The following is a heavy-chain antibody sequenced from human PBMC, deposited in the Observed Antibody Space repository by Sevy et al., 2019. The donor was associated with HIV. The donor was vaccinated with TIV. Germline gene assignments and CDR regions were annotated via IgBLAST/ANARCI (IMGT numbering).Heavy chain of an antibody. CDR1: GYSFTSHW. CDR3: VTSRSGYFDSSGYYIY. CDR2: IYPEDSET. D-gene: IGHD3-22*01. V-gene: IGHV5-51*07. Sequence: GESLKISCQGSGYSFTSHWIGWVHHMPGKGLEWMGIIYPEDSETRDSPSFQGQVTFSADKSISTAYLQWSSLKASDTAMYYCVTSRSGYFDSSGYYIYWRQGTLVTVSS. J-gene: IGHJ1*01.